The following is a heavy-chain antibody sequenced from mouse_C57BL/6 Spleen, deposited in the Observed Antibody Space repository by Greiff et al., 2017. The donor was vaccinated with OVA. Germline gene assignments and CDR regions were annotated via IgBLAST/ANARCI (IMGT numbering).Heavy chain of an antibody. J-gene: IGHJ2*01. V-gene: IGHV1-9*01. CDR1: GYTFTGYW. D-gene: IGHD2-4*01. CDR3: ARSYYNYDLDYFDY. Sequence: QVQLQQSGAELMKPGASVKLSCKATGYTFTGYWIEWVKQRPGNGLEWIGEILPGSGSTNYNEKFKGKATFNADKSSNTAYMQLSSLTTEDSAIYYCARSYYNYDLDYFDYWGQGTTLTVSS. CDR2: ILPGSGST.